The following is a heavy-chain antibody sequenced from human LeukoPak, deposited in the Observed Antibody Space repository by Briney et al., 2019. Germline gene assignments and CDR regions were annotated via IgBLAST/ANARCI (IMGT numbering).Heavy chain of an antibody. CDR1: GGAFSSYA. CDR3: ARDTVVTPYFDY. V-gene: IGHV1-69*05. Sequence: SVKVSCKASGGAFSSYAISWVRQAPGQGLEWMGRIIPIFGTANYAQKFQGRVTITTDESTSTAYMELSSLRSEDTAVYYCARDTVVTPYFDYWGQGTLVTVSS. J-gene: IGHJ4*02. CDR2: IIPIFGTA. D-gene: IGHD4-23*01.